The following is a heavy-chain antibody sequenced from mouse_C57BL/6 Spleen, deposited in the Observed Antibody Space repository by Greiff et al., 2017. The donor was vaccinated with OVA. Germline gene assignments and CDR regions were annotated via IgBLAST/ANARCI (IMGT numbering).Heavy chain of an antibody. Sequence: VKLVESGPELVKPGASVKISCKASGYAFSSSWMNWVKQRPGKGLEWIGRIYPGDGDTNYNGKFKGKATLTADKSSSTAYMQLSSLTSEDSAVYFCARVDSSGYVNYAMDYWGQGTSVTVSS. CDR1: GYAFSSSW. J-gene: IGHJ4*01. CDR2: IYPGDGDT. D-gene: IGHD3-2*02. V-gene: IGHV1-82*01. CDR3: ARVDSSGYVNYAMDY.